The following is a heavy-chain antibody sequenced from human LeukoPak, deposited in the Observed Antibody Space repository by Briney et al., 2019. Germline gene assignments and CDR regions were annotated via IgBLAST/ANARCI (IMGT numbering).Heavy chain of an antibody. CDR3: ARERVSSGWYYFDY. CDR2: INAGNGNT. D-gene: IGHD6-19*01. CDR1: GYTFTSYA. J-gene: IGHJ4*02. Sequence: GASVKVSCKASGYTFTSYAMHWVRQTSGQRLKWMGWINAGNGNTKYSQKFQGRVTITRDTSASTAYMELSSLRSEDTAVYYCARERVSSGWYYFDYWGQGTLVTVSS. V-gene: IGHV1-3*01.